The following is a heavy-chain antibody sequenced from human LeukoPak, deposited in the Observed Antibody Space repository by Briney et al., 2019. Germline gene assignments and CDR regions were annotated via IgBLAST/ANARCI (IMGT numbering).Heavy chain of an antibody. CDR2: LSGSGGST. Sequence: GGSLRLSCAASGFTFSSYAMSWVRQAPGKGLELVSALSGSGGSTYYADSVKGRFTISRDNSKNTLYLQMNSLRAEDTAVYYCANSKAIRFSYYYYMDVWGKGTTVTVSS. V-gene: IGHV3-23*01. J-gene: IGHJ6*03. CDR1: GFTFSSYA. CDR3: ANSKAIRFSYYYYMDV. D-gene: IGHD3-3*01.